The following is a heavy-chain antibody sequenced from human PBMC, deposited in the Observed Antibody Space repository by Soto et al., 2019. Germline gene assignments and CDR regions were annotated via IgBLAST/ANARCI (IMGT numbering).Heavy chain of an antibody. V-gene: IGHV3-30*18. CDR1: GVTVSSYG. CDR2: ISYDGSNK. Sequence: AWSLGISCAASGVTVSSYGMDGALKTPGKGLEWVAVISYDGSNKYYADSVKGRFTISRDNSKNTLYLQMNSLRAEDTAVYYGAKGICDSCGVFDFWGQGTLVTVSS. J-gene: IGHJ4*02. CDR3: AKGICDSCGVFDF. D-gene: IGHD3-22*01.